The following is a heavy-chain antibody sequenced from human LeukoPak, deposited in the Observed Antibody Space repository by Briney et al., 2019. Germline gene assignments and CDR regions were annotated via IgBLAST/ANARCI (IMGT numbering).Heavy chain of an antibody. V-gene: IGHV3-49*03. D-gene: IGHD4-17*01. CDR1: GFTFGDYA. CDR3: TRSYGDYEPNWFDP. J-gene: IGHJ5*02. CDR2: IRSKAYGGTT. Sequence: GGSLRLSCTASGFTFGDYAMSWFRQAPGKGLEWVGFIRSKAYGGTTEYAASVKGRFTISRDDSKSIAYLQMNSLKTKDTAVYYCTRSYGDYEPNWFDPWGQGTLVTVSS.